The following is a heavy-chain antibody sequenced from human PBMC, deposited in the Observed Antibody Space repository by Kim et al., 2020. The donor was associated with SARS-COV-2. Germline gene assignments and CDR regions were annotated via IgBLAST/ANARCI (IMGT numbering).Heavy chain of an antibody. D-gene: IGHD5-18*01. V-gene: IGHV3-21*01. Sequence: YADSVKGRCTISRDNAKNSLYLQMNSLRAEDTAVYYCARASRDTAMVTDYWGQGTLVTVSS. CDR3: ARASRDTAMVTDY. J-gene: IGHJ4*02.